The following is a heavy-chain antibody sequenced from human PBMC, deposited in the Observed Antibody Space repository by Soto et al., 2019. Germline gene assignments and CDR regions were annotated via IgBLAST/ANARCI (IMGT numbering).Heavy chain of an antibody. D-gene: IGHD5-18*01. CDR1: GFTFSSYG. CDR3: AKEKDTAMVNWFDP. Sequence: GGSLRLSCAASGFTFSSYGMHWVRQAPGKGLEWVAVISYDGSNKYYADSVKGRFTISRDNSKNTLYLQMNSLRAEDTAVYYCAKEKDTAMVNWFDPWGQGTLVTVSS. CDR2: ISYDGSNK. J-gene: IGHJ5*02. V-gene: IGHV3-30*18.